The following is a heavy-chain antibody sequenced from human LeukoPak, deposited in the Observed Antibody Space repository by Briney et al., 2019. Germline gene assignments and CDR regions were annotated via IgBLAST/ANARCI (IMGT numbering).Heavy chain of an antibody. J-gene: IGHJ4*02. CDR2: IIPIFGTA. CDR1: GGTFSSYA. V-gene: IGHV1-69*13. D-gene: IGHD1-26*01. Sequence: AASVKVSCKASGGTFSSYAISWVRQAPGQGLEWMGGIIPIFGTANYAQKFQGRVTITADESTSTAYMELSSLRSEDTAVYYCARGSYITPQYFDYWGQGTLVTVSS. CDR3: ARGSYITPQYFDY.